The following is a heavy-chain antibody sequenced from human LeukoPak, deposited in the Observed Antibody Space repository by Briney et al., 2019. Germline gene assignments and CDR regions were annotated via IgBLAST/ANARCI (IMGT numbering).Heavy chain of an antibody. V-gene: IGHV1-8*01. CDR3: ARGAGSMVRGVITHAFDI. D-gene: IGHD3-10*01. CDR2: MNPNSGKT. J-gene: IGHJ3*02. Sequence: ASVKVSCKASGYTFTSYDINWVRQATGQGVEWMGWMNPNSGKTGYAQKFQGRVTMTRNTSISTAYMELSSLRSEDTAVYYCARGAGSMVRGVITHAFDIWGQGTMVTVSS. CDR1: GYTFTSYD.